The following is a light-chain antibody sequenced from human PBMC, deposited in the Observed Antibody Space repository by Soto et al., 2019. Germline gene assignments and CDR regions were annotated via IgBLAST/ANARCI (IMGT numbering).Light chain of an antibody. J-gene: IGKJ1*01. Sequence: DIQMTQSPSTLSASVGDRVTITCRASQSISSWLAWYQQQPGKVTKLLIYKASSLESGIPSRFSGSGSGTEFTLTISSLQPDDFATYYCQQYNSYSPTFGQGTKVEIK. CDR3: QQYNSYSPT. CDR2: KAS. CDR1: QSISSW. V-gene: IGKV1-5*03.